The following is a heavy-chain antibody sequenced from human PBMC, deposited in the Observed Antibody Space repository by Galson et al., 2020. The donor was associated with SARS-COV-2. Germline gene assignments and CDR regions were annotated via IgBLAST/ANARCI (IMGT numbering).Heavy chain of an antibody. V-gene: IGHV3-33*06. CDR3: AKVGIRGSGWYGAFDI. CDR2: IWYDGSNK. D-gene: IGHD6-19*01. Sequence: SCAASGFTFSSYGMHWVRQAPGKGLEWVAVIWYDGSNKYYADSVKGRFTISRDNSKNTLYLQMNSLRAEDTAVYYCAKVGIRGSGWYGAFDIWGQGTMVTVSS. J-gene: IGHJ3*02. CDR1: GFTFSSYG.